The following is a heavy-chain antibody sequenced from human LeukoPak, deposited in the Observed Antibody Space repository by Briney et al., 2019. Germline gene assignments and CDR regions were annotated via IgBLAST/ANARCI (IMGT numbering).Heavy chain of an antibody. J-gene: IGHJ4*02. CDR2: ISAYNGNT. CDR1: GYTFSTYG. V-gene: IGHV1-18*01. Sequence: ASVKVSCKASGYTFSTYGITWVRQAPGQGLEWMGWISAYNGNTNYAQNFQGRVTMTTDTSTSTAYMELSSLTSDDTAVYYCAVPGGSYSSFDYWGQGTLVTVSS. CDR3: AVPGGSYSSFDY. D-gene: IGHD1-26*01.